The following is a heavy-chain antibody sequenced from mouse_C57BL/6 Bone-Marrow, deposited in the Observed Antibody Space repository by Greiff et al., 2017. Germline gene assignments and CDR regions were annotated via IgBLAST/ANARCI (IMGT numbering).Heavy chain of an antibody. J-gene: IGHJ4*01. CDR3: ARRAFPTVGAQGYYYAMDY. CDR2: LSPGDGDT. V-gene: IGHV1-82*01. CDR1: GYAFSSSW. Sequence: QVQLKQSGPELVKPGASVKISCKASGYAFSSSWMNWVKQRPGKGLEWIGRLSPGDGDTNYNGKFKGKATLTADKSSRPAYMQLSSLTSEDSAVSCCARRAFPTVGAQGYYYAMDYWGQGTSVTVSS. D-gene: IGHD1-1*01.